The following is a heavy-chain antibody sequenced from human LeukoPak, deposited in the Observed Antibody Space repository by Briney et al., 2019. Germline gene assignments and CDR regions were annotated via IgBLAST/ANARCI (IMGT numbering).Heavy chain of an antibody. J-gene: IGHJ6*03. CDR3: AKDPSVADYYNYYYMDV. V-gene: IGHV3-30*02. D-gene: IGHD6-19*01. CDR1: GFTFSSYG. CDR2: IRYDGSKK. Sequence: SGGSLRLSCAASGFTFSSYGMHWVRQAPGKGLEWVAFIRYDGSKKYYTDSVKGRFTISRDNSKNTLYLEMNSLRAEDTALYYCAKDPSVADYYNYYYMDVWGLGTTVTISS.